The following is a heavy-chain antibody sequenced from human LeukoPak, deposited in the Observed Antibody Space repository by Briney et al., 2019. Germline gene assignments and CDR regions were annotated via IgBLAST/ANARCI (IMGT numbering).Heavy chain of an antibody. CDR3: ARGVPYYDILTGYYLPEYYYYYYGMDV. D-gene: IGHD3-9*01. J-gene: IGHJ6*02. V-gene: IGHV4-59*01. CDR2: IYYSGST. Sequence: PSETLSLTCTVSGGSISSYYWSWIRQPPGKGLEWIGYIYYSGSTNYNPSLKSRVTISVDTSKNQFSLKLSSVTAADTAVYYCARGVPYYDILTGYYLPEYYYYYYGMDVWGQGTTVTVSS. CDR1: GGSISSYY.